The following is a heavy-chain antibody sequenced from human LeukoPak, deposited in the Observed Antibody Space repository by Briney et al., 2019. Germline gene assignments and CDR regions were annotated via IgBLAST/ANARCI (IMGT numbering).Heavy chain of an antibody. Sequence: SETLSLTCTVSDVAFTSYYWAWIRQPAGKGLEWLGHIYSTGGTKYSPSLKSRLSMSIDTSKSQFSLQMSSVTAADTAVYYCARAFLGRDALDSWGQGTLVTVSS. CDR3: ARAFLGRDALDS. D-gene: IGHD7-27*01. J-gene: IGHJ3*02. CDR2: IYSTGGT. CDR1: DVAFTSYY. V-gene: IGHV4-4*07.